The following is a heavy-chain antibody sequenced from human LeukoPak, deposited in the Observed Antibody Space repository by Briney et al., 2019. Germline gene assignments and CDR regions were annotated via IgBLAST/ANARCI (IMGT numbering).Heavy chain of an antibody. V-gene: IGHV3-53*01. J-gene: IGHJ4*02. D-gene: IGHD1-26*01. CDR3: ARASSTSGPND. CDR1: GXTFSSYG. Sequence: SGGSLRLSCAASGXTFSSYGMHWVRQAPGKGLEWVSVIYSGGSTYYADSVRGRFTISRDSSKNTLYLQMNSLRAEDTAAYYCARASSTSGPNDWGQGTLVTVSS. CDR2: IYSGGST.